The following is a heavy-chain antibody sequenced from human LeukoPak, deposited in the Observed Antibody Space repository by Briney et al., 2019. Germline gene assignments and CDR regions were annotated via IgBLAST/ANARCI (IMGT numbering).Heavy chain of an antibody. CDR1: GFSFTNTW. J-gene: IGHJ3*02. CDR3: ATEGGSGSYYGDDAFDM. D-gene: IGHD3-10*01. CDR2: VKSKADDGTT. V-gene: IGHV3-15*01. Sequence: PGGSLRLSCEASGFSFTNTWMSWVRQAPGKGLEWVGRVKSKADDGTTDYAAPVQRRFTISRDGSKNTLTLQMNSLKTDDTAVYFCATEGGSGSYYGDDAFDMWGQGTMVTVSS.